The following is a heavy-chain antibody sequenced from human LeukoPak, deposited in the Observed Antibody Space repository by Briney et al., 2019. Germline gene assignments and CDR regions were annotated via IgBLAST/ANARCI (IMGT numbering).Heavy chain of an antibody. CDR3: ARERGYNYGYSDY. V-gene: IGHV3-48*02. CDR1: GFTFSSYS. J-gene: IGHJ4*02. CDR2: ISSSGGTI. Sequence: SLRLSXAASGFTFSSYSMNWVRQAPGKGVEWVSYISSSGGTIYDADSVRGRFTISRDNAKNSLYLQMNSLRDEDTAVYYCARERGYNYGYSDYWGQGTLVTVSS. D-gene: IGHD5-18*01.